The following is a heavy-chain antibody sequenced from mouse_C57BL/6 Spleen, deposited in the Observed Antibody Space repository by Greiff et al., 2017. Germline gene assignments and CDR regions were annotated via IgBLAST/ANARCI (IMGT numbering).Heavy chain of an antibody. V-gene: IGHV5-4*01. CDR3: AREVTTVVAHYFDY. CDR2: ISDGGSYT. CDR1: GFTFSSYA. J-gene: IGHJ2*01. D-gene: IGHD1-1*01. Sequence: EVKVEESGGGLVKPGGSLKLSCAASGFTFSSYAMSWVRQTPEKRLEWVATISDGGSYTYYPDNVKGRFTISRDNAKNNLYLQMSHLKSEDTAMYYCAREVTTVVAHYFDYWGQGTTLTVSS.